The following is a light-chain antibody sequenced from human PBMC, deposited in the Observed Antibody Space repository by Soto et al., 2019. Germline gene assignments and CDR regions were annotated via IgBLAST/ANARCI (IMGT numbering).Light chain of an antibody. CDR3: SSYIGSSTLV. CDR1: SSDVGGYNF. Sequence: QSALTQPASVSGSPGQSITISCTGSSSDVGGYNFVSWYQQHPGKAHKLMIYEVSNRPSGVSNRFSGSKSGNTASLTISERQAEDEADYHGSSYIGSSTLVFGGGTKLTVL. CDR2: EVS. V-gene: IGLV2-14*01. J-gene: IGLJ2*01.